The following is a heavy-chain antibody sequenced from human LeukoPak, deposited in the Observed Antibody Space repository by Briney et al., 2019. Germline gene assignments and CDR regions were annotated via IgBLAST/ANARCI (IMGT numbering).Heavy chain of an antibody. J-gene: IGHJ5*02. D-gene: IGHD6-13*01. Sequence: GGSLRLSCAASGFTFSSYSMNWVRQAPGKGLEWVSSIGSSSSYIYYADSVKGRFTISRDNAKNSLYLQMNSLRAEDTAVYYCARDVYSSSWYLGWFDPWGQGTLVTVSS. V-gene: IGHV3-21*01. CDR1: GFTFSSYS. CDR3: ARDVYSSSWYLGWFDP. CDR2: IGSSSSYI.